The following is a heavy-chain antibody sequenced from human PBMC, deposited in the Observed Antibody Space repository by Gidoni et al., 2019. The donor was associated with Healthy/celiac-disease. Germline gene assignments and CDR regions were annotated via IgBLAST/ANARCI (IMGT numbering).Heavy chain of an antibody. CDR1: GYTFTGYY. Sequence: QVQLVQSGAEVKKPGASVKVSCKASGYTFTGYYMPWVRQAPGQGLEWMGRINPNSGGTNYAQKFQGRVTMTRDTSISTAYMELSRLRSDDTAVYYCARGIGYYDFWSGYYTFFDYWGQGTLVTVSS. CDR2: INPNSGGT. J-gene: IGHJ4*02. CDR3: ARGIGYYDFWSGYYTFFDY. V-gene: IGHV1-2*06. D-gene: IGHD3-3*01.